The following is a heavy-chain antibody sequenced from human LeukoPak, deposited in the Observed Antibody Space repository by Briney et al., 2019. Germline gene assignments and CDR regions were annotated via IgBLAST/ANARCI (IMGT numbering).Heavy chain of an antibody. D-gene: IGHD2-2*01. V-gene: IGHV3-11*01. Sequence: GGSLRLSCAASGFTYSDYYMSWIRQAPGKGLEWVSYISSSGSTIYYADSVKGRFTISRDNAKNSLYLQMNSLRAEDTAVYYCARDLDVVVPAAMNWFDPWGQGTLVTVSS. CDR3: ARDLDVVVPAAMNWFDP. CDR2: ISSSGSTI. J-gene: IGHJ5*02. CDR1: GFTYSDYY.